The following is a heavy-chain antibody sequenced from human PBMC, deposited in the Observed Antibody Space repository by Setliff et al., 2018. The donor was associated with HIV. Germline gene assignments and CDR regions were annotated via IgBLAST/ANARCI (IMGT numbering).Heavy chain of an antibody. D-gene: IGHD2-2*02. CDR1: GGSISGSKW. V-gene: IGHV4-4*02. Sequence: SETLSLTCAVSGGSISGSKWWHWVRQPPGKGLEWIGEIFHTGSTNYNPSLKSRVTISVDKSNNQFSLSLRSLSAADTAVYYCARDKRYRFPFDSWGQGTLVTVSS. CDR3: ARDKRYRFPFDS. J-gene: IGHJ4*02. CDR2: IFHTGST.